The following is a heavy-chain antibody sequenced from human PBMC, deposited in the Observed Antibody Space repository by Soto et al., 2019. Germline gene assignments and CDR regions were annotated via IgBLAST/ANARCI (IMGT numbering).Heavy chain of an antibody. CDR2: INHSGST. J-gene: IGHJ6*02. CDR1: GGSFSGYY. D-gene: IGHD2-2*01. V-gene: IGHV4-34*01. CDR3: ARGYCSSTSCYARGHYYGMDV. Sequence: TLSLTCAVYGGSFSGYYWSWIRQPPGKGLEWIGEINHSGSTNYNPSLKSRVTISVDTSKNQFSLKLSSVTAADTAVYYCARGYCSSTSCYARGHYYGMDVWGQGTTVTVSS.